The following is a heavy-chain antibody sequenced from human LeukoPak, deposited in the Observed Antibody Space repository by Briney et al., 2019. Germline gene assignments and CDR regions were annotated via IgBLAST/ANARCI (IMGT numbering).Heavy chain of an antibody. D-gene: IGHD3-3*01. CDR3: LRETRPTIFGVVRYFDY. CDR1: GGFISSGSYY. J-gene: IGHJ4*02. CDR2: IYTSGST. V-gene: IGHV4-61*02. Sequence: PSETLSLTCTVSGGFISSGSYYWSWIRQPAGKGLEWIGRIYTSGSTNYNPSLKSRVTISVDTSKNQFSLKLSSVTAADTAVYYCLRETRPTIFGVVRYFDYWGQGTLVTVSS.